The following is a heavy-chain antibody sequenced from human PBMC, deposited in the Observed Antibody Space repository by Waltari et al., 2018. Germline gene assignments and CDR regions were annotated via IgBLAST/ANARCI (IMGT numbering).Heavy chain of an antibody. V-gene: IGHV2-5*01. CDR3: AHRGPYYDFWSGSPAFDI. J-gene: IGHJ3*02. CDR2: IYWNDDK. Sequence: QITLKESGPTLVKPTQTLTLTCTFSGFSLSTSGVGVGWIRQPPGKALEWLALIYWNDDKRYSPALKNRLTITKDTSKNQVVLTMTNMDPVDTATYYCAHRGPYYDFWSGSPAFDIWGQGTMVTVSS. D-gene: IGHD3-3*01. CDR1: GFSLSTSGVG.